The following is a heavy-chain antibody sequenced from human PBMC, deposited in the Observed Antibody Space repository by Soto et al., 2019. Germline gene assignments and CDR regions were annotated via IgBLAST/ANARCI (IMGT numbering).Heavy chain of an antibody. V-gene: IGHV1-24*01. Sequence: GASVKVSCKVSGYTLTELSMHWVRQAPGKGLEWMGGFDPEDGETIYAQKFQGRVTMTEDTSTDTAYMELSSLRSEDTAVYYCATASPLVTTVTTSHYYCGMDVWGQGTTVTVSS. D-gene: IGHD4-17*01. CDR1: GYTLTELS. CDR3: ATASPLVTTVTTSHYYCGMDV. J-gene: IGHJ6*02. CDR2: FDPEDGET.